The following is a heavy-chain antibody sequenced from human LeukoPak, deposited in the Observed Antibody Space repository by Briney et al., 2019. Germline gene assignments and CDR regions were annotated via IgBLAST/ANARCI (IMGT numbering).Heavy chain of an antibody. Sequence: ASVKVSCKTSGYTFTGYYMHWVRQAPGQGLEWMGWINPNSGGTNYAQKFQGRVTMTRDTSTSTVYMELSSLRSEDTAVYYCARGRHSSSSNDAFDIWGQGTMVTVSS. CDR3: ARGRHSSSSNDAFDI. V-gene: IGHV1-2*02. CDR1: GYTFTGYY. D-gene: IGHD6-6*01. CDR2: INPNSGGT. J-gene: IGHJ3*02.